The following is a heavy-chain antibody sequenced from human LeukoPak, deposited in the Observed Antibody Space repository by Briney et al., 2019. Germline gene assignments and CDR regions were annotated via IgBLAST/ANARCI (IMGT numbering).Heavy chain of an antibody. CDR3: ARHGLYGSSWYDY. CDR2: MDCSVST. V-gene: IGHV4-59*08. J-gene: IGHJ4*02. Sequence: KVLNWIVYMDCSVSTNYNPSLKSRVTISVETSKNQFSLKLSSVTAADTAVYYCARHGLYGSSWYDYWGQGTLVTVSS. D-gene: IGHD6-13*01.